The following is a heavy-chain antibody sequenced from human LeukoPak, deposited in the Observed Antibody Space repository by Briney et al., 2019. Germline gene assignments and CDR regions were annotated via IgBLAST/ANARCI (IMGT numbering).Heavy chain of an antibody. CDR3: ARDRGLVTHYFDY. CDR1: GGSISSGDYY. J-gene: IGHJ4*02. CDR2: IYYSGST. V-gene: IGHV4-30-4*01. Sequence: SQTLSLTCTVSGGSISSGDYYWSWIRQPPGKGLEWIGYIYYSGSTYYNPSLKSRVTISVDTSKNQFSLKLSSVTAADTAVYYCARDRGLVTHYFDYWGQGTLVTVSS. D-gene: IGHD6-19*01.